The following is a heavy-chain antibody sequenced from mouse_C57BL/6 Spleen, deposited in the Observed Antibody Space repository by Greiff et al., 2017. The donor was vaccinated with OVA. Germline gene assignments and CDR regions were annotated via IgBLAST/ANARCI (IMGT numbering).Heavy chain of an antibody. J-gene: IGHJ2*01. D-gene: IGHD2-4*01. CDR2: IYPRSGNT. Sequence: QVQLQQSGAELARPGASVKLSCKASGYTFTSYGISWVKQRTGQGLEWIGEIYPRSGNTYYNEKFKGKATLTADKSSSTAYMELRSLTSEDSAVYFGARSLYYDYGRVSFDYWGQGTTLTVSS. V-gene: IGHV1-81*01. CDR3: ARSLYYDYGRVSFDY. CDR1: GYTFTSYG.